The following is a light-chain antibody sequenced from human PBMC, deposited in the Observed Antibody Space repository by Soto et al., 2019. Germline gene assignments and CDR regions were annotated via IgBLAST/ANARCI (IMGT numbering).Light chain of an antibody. Sequence: QSVLTQPPSVSAAPGQRVTISCSGSSSNIGSNYVSWHQQLPGTAPKLLIYDNYKRPSGIPDRFSGSTSGTSATLAIAGLQTGDEADYYCDSWDNSLSVVLFGGGTKLTVL. J-gene: IGLJ2*01. CDR2: DNY. CDR1: SSNIGSNY. CDR3: DSWDNSLSVVL. V-gene: IGLV1-51*01.